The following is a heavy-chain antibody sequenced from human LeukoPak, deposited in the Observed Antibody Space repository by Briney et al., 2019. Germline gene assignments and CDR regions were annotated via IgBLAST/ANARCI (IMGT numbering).Heavy chain of an antibody. J-gene: IGHJ6*03. CDR2: IYHSGST. CDR1: GGSFSGYY. D-gene: IGHD3-3*01. CDR3: ASLTIFGLGGYYMDV. Sequence: PSETLSLTCAVYGGSFSGYYWGWIRQPPGKGLEWIGSIYHSGSTYYNPSLKSRVTISVDTSKNQFSLKLSSVTAADTAVYYCASLTIFGLGGYYMDVWGKGTTVTVSS. V-gene: IGHV4-38-2*01.